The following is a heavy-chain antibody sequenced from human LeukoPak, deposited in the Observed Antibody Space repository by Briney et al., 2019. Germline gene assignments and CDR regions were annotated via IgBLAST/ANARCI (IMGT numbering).Heavy chain of an antibody. D-gene: IGHD1-26*01. CDR1: GFTFSTSA. V-gene: IGHV3-23*01. J-gene: IGHJ4*02. CDR2: ISESGGST. Sequence: GGPLRLSCVVSGFTFSTSAMSWVRQAPGKGLEWVSGISESGGSTYYADSVKGRFTSSRDNSKNTLYLQMNSLRAEDTAVYYCARAGGSSNFDYWGQGTLVTVSS. CDR3: ARAGGSSNFDY.